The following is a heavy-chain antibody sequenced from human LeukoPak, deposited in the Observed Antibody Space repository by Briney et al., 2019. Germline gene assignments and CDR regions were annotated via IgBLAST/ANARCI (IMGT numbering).Heavy chain of an antibody. V-gene: IGHV4-39*01. CDR1: GGSISSSSYY. D-gene: IGHD6-19*01. CDR3: ARQTMGIAVAEFDY. CDR2: IYYSGST. Sequence: SETLSLTCTVSGGSISSSSYYWGWIRQPPGKGLEWIGSIYYSGSTNYNPSLKSRVTISVDTSKNQFSLKLSSVTAADTAVYYCARQTMGIAVAEFDYWGQGTLVTVSS. J-gene: IGHJ4*02.